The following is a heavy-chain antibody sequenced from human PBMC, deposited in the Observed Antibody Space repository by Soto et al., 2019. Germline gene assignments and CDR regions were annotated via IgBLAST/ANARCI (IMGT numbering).Heavy chain of an antibody. CDR3: TTDLAVTTINYYYYYMDV. V-gene: IGHV3-15*01. CDR2: IKSKTDGGTT. J-gene: IGHJ6*03. Sequence: GGSLRLSCAASGFTFSNAWMSWVRQAPGKGLEWVGRIKSKTDGGTTDYAAPVKGRFTISRDDSKNTLYLQMNSLKTEDTAEYYCTTDLAVTTINYYYYYMDVWGKGTTVTVSS. CDR1: GFTFSNAW. D-gene: IGHD4-4*01.